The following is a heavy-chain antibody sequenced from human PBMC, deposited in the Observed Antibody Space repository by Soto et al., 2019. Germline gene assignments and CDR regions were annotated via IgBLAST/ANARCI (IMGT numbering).Heavy chain of an antibody. Sequence: SQTLSLTCAISGVSVSSNTAAWNWIRSSPSRGLKWLGRTYYRSNWRHDYAVSVKSRITVNPDTSKNHFSLQLNSVTPDDTAVYYCARGVAGSGFDLWGQGTLVTVSS. CDR3: ARGVAGSGFDL. V-gene: IGHV6-1*01. J-gene: IGHJ4*02. D-gene: IGHD6-19*01. CDR1: GVSVSSNTAA. CDR2: TYYRSNWRH.